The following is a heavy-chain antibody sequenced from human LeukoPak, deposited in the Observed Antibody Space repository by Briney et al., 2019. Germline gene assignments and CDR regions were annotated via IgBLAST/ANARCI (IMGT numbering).Heavy chain of an antibody. CDR2: IYTSGST. CDR1: GGSISSGSYD. Sequence: SETLSLTCTVSGGSISSGSYDWSWIRQPAGKGLEWIGRIYTSGSTNYNPSLKSRFTISVDTSKNQFSLKLSSVTAADTAVYYCARDQNWNYVGWFDPWGQGTLVTVSS. CDR3: ARDQNWNYVGWFDP. D-gene: IGHD1-7*01. J-gene: IGHJ5*02. V-gene: IGHV4-61*02.